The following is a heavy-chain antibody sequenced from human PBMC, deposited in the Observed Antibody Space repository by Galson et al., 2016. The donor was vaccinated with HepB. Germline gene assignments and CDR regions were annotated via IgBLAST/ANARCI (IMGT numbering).Heavy chain of an antibody. J-gene: IGHJ4*02. CDR3: ARDGYDIFTGYYPGYYFGY. V-gene: IGHV3-33*01. CDR2: IWYDGSNK. D-gene: IGHD3-9*01. CDR1: GFTFSSYG. Sequence: SLRLSCAASGFTFSSYGMHWVRQAPGKGLEWVAVIWYDGSNKYYADSVKGRFTISRDNSKNTLYLQMNSLRAEDTAVYYCARDGYDIFTGYYPGYYFGYWGQGTLVTVSS.